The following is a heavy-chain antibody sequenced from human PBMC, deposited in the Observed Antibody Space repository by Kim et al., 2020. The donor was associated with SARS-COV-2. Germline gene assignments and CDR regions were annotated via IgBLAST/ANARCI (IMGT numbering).Heavy chain of an antibody. Sequence: SETLSLTCTVSGGSISSGGYYWSWIRQHPGKGLEWIGYIYYSGSTYYNPSLKSRVTISVDTSKNQFSLKLSSVTAADTAVYYCARDPNRGWRNDAFDIWGQATMVTVSS. CDR2: IYYSGST. V-gene: IGHV4-31*03. D-gene: IGHD6-19*01. J-gene: IGHJ3*02. CDR3: ARDPNRGWRNDAFDI. CDR1: GGSISSGGYY.